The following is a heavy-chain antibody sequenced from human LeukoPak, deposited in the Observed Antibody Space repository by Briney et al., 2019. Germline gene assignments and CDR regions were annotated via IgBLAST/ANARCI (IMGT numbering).Heavy chain of an antibody. CDR2: INHNRNT. CDR1: GGSFSGFY. V-gene: IGHV4-34*01. D-gene: IGHD3-22*01. CDR3: ARGSNYFDSSGYYYLDY. J-gene: IGHJ4*02. Sequence: SETLSLTCAVYGGSFSGFYWTWIRQPPGKGLEWIGQINHNRNTHYNPSLKSRVTISVDTSKNQFSLKLSSVTAADTAVYYCARGSNYFDSSGYYYLDYWGQGTLVTVSS.